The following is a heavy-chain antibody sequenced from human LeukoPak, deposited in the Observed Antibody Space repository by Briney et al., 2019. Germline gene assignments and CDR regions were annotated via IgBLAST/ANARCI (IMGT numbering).Heavy chain of an antibody. CDR2: IRYDGSNK. CDR3: ARVAGLHWFDP. V-gene: IGHV3-30*02. D-gene: IGHD6-19*01. Sequence: GGSLRLSCAASGFTFSSYGMHWVRQAPGRGLEWVAFIRYDGSNKDYADSVKGRCTISRDNSKNTVYLQMNNMRVDDTAVYYCARVAGLHWFDPWGQGTLVTVSS. CDR1: GFTFSSYG. J-gene: IGHJ5*02.